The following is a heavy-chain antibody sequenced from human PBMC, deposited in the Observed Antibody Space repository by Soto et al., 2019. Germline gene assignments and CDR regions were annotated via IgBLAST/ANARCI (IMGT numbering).Heavy chain of an antibody. D-gene: IGHD2-15*01. J-gene: IGHJ6*02. CDR3: TREGGCYELYYYRMDV. Sequence: PGGSLRLSCTASGFTFGAYAMSWFRQAPGKGLEWVGFIRSKAYGGTTEYAASVKGRFTISRDDSKSIAYLQMNSLKTEDTAVYYSTREGGCYELYYYRMDVWGQGTPVTVSS. CDR1: GFTFGAYA. CDR2: IRSKAYGGTT. V-gene: IGHV3-49*03.